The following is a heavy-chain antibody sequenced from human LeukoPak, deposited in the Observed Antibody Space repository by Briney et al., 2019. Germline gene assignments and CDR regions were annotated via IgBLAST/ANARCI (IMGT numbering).Heavy chain of an antibody. CDR3: ARDAVTNRDAFDI. CDR2: IIPIFGTA. J-gene: IGHJ3*02. Sequence: SVKLSCKDSGGTFSSYAISWVRQAPGQGLEWMGGIIPIFGTANYAQKFQGRVTITADESTSTAYMELSSLRSEDTAVYYCARDAVTNRDAFDIWGQGTMVTVSS. CDR1: GGTFSSYA. D-gene: IGHD4-17*01. V-gene: IGHV1-69*13.